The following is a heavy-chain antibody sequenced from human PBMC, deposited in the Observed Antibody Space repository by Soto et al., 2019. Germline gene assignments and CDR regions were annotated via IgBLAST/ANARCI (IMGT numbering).Heavy chain of an antibody. CDR2: IRWNGGSI. Sequence: EVQLVESGGGLVQPGRSLRLSCAGSGFTFDDYAIHWVRQPAGTGLERVSGIRWNGGSIGYADSVKGRVTIARDNAQNTVYMQMYRLRAEDTALYYGAKEPIRYQSYGMVAWGQGTTVTFSS. CDR3: AKEPIRYQSYGMVA. V-gene: IGHV3-9*01. D-gene: IGHD4-17*01. J-gene: IGHJ6*02. CDR1: GFTFDDYA.